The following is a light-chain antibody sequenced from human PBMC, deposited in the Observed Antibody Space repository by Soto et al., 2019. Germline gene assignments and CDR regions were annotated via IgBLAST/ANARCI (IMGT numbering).Light chain of an antibody. CDR3: QQYYSTLPT. J-gene: IGKJ1*01. V-gene: IGKV4-1*01. Sequence: DIVMTQSPDSLAVSLGERATINCKSSQSVLYSSNNQNYLAWFQQKPGQTPKLLIYWTSTRESGVPDRFSGRGSGTDFNLIISSLQAEDVVVYYCQQYYSTLPTFGQGTKVEIK. CDR1: QSVLYSSNNQNY. CDR2: WTS.